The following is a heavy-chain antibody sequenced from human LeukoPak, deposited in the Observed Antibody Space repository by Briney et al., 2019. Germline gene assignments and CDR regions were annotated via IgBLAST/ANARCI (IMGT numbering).Heavy chain of an antibody. Sequence: PSETLSLTCAVSGGSISSSNWWSWVRQPPGKGLEWIGEIYHSGGTNYNPSLKSRVTISVDKSKNQFSLKLSSVTAADTAVYYCARRVGATILWMGDYGAFDIWGQGTMVTVSS. CDR1: GGSISSSNW. CDR3: ARRVGATILWMGDYGAFDI. CDR2: IYHSGGT. V-gene: IGHV4-4*02. D-gene: IGHD1-26*01. J-gene: IGHJ3*02.